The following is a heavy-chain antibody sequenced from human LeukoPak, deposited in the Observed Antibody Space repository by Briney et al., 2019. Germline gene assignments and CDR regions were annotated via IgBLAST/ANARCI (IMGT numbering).Heavy chain of an antibody. J-gene: IGHJ4*02. CDR1: GFTSTDYH. CDR2: ITDSSGFI. D-gene: IGHD6-13*01. V-gene: IGHV3-11*06. CDR3: ARDPPSSRSFDY. Sequence: SGGSLRLSCAASGFTSTDYHMGWIRQAPGKGLEWVSYITDSSGFIKYADSVKGRFTISRDNAKDSLYLQMNSLRVEDTAVYYCARDPPSSRSFDYWGQGALVTVSS.